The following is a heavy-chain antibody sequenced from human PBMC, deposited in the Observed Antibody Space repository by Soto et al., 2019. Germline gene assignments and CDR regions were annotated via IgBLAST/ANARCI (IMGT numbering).Heavy chain of an antibody. D-gene: IGHD2-2*01. Sequence: ASVKVSCKASGYTFTSYDINWVRQATGQGLEWMGWMNPNSGNTGYAQKFQGRVPMTRNTSISTADMVLSSLESEDTVVYYCARGGGDAAMGHTGFHYWVQGTLVTVSS. CDR2: MNPNSGNT. J-gene: IGHJ4*02. CDR3: ARGGGDAAMGHTGFHY. V-gene: IGHV1-8*02. CDR1: GYTFTSYD.